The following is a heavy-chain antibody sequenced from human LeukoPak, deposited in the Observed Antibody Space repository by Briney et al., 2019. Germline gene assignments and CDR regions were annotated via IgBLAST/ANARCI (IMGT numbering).Heavy chain of an antibody. CDR3: ARQGSGYYREYYYYMDV. Sequence: ASVKVSCKASEYTFTNYYIHWVRQAPGQGLEWMGVINPSGGSTSYAQKFQGRVTMTRDTSTSTVYMELSSLRSEDTAVYYCARQGSGYYREYYYYMDVWGKGTTVTVSS. D-gene: IGHD3-3*01. CDR2: INPSGGST. V-gene: IGHV1-46*01. CDR1: EYTFTNYY. J-gene: IGHJ6*03.